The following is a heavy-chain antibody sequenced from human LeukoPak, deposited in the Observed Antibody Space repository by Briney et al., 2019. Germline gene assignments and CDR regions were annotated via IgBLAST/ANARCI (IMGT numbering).Heavy chain of an antibody. CDR3: ARGSESYFQPHFDY. CDR2: IWFDGSNK. V-gene: IGHV3-33*01. J-gene: IGHJ4*02. D-gene: IGHD3-10*01. Sequence: GRSLRLSCAASGFSFSAFGMHWVRQSAGKGLEWVSIIWFDGSNKYYADSVEGRFTISRDNSKNTVYLQMNSLRAEDTAVYYCARGSESYFQPHFDYWGQGTLVTVFS. CDR1: GFSFSAFG.